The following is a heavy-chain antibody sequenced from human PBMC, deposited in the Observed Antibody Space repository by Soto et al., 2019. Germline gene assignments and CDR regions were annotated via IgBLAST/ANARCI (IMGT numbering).Heavy chain of an antibody. J-gene: IGHJ6*02. D-gene: IGHD6-19*01. CDR1: FTSYD. V-gene: IGHV1-8*01. Sequence: QVQLVQSGAEVKKPGASVKVSCTFTSYDINWVRQATGQGLEWMGWMNPNSGNTRYAQKFQGRDTMTRNTSKFTAYMELSSLRSEDTAVYYCARGRGSSDWRFSYYYMDVWGQGTTVTVSS. CDR2: MNPNSGNT. CDR3: ARGRGSSDWRFSYYYMDV.